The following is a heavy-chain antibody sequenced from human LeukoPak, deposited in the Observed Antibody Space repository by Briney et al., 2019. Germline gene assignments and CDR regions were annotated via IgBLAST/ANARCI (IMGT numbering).Heavy chain of an antibody. CDR1: GGSISSYY. J-gene: IGHJ4*02. CDR2: IYTSGST. V-gene: IGHV4-4*08. Sequence: SETLSLTCTVSGGSISSYYWSWIRQPPGKGLEWIGYIYTSGSTNYNPSLKSRVTMSVDTSKNQFSLKLSSVTAADTAVYYCARDGYKGTIFGVVTYYFDYWGQGTLVTVSS. CDR3: ARDGYKGTIFGVVTYYFDY. D-gene: IGHD3-3*01.